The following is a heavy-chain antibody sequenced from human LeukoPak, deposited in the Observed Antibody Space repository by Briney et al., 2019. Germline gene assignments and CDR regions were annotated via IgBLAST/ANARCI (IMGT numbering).Heavy chain of an antibody. V-gene: IGHV4-59*08. D-gene: IGHD2-15*01. CDR2: IYYSGST. Sequence: SETLSLTCTVSGGSISSYYRSWIRQPPGKGLEWIGYIYYSGSTNYNPSLKSRVTISVDTSKNQFSLKLSSVTAADTAVYYCARGDSYYFDYWGQGTLVTVSS. CDR3: ARGDSYYFDY. J-gene: IGHJ4*02. CDR1: GGSISSYY.